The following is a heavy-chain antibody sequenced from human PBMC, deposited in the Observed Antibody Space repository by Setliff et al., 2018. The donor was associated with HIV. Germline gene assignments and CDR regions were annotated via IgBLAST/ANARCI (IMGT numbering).Heavy chain of an antibody. V-gene: IGHV4-4*08. Sequence: SETLSLTCTVSGGTISNSYYYWSWIRPPPGKGLEWLGYIYTSGSTNYNPSLKSRVTISVDTSKNQFSLKLSSVTAADTAVYYCARNKDFWSGSLDYWGQGTLVTVSS. D-gene: IGHD3-3*01. CDR3: ARNKDFWSGSLDY. CDR2: IYTSGST. CDR1: GGTISNSYYY. J-gene: IGHJ4*02.